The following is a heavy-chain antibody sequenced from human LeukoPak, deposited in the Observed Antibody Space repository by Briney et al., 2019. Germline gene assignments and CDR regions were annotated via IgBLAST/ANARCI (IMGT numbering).Heavy chain of an antibody. V-gene: IGHV1-2*02. J-gene: IGHJ2*01. CDR2: INPNSGGT. D-gene: IGHD2-2*02. CDR3: ARGGALDMVVVPAAINWYFDL. Sequence: RASVKVSCKASGYTFTGYYMHWVRQAPGQGLEWMGWINPNSGGTNYAQTFQGRVTMTRDTSISTAYIELSRLRSDDTAVYYCARGGALDMVVVPAAINWYFDLWGRGTLVTVSS. CDR1: GYTFTGYY.